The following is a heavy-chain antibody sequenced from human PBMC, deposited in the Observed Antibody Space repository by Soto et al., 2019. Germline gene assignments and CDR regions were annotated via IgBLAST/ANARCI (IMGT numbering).Heavy chain of an antibody. J-gene: IGHJ6*02. V-gene: IGHV3-33*01. Sequence: PGGSLRLSCAASGFTFSSYGMHWVRQAPGKGLEWVAVIWYDGSNKYYADSVKGRFTISRDNSKNTLYLQMNSLRAEDTAVYYCARDPPEKSGRFLEWLLPYYYHYVMDVWGQGTTVTVSS. CDR2: IWYDGSNK. D-gene: IGHD3-3*01. CDR1: GFTFSSYG. CDR3: ARDPPEKSGRFLEWLLPYYYHYVMDV.